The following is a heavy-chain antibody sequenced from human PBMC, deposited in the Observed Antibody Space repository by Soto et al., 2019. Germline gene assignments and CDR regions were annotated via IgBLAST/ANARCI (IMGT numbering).Heavy chain of an antibody. CDR2: IIPIFGTA. V-gene: IGHV1-69*12. CDR3: ARDQDIVLVPAARRNPHWFDP. J-gene: IGHJ5*02. Sequence: QVQLVQSGAEVKKPGSSVKVSCKASGGTFSSYAISWVRQAPGPGLEWMGGIIPIFGTANYAQKFQGRVTITADESKSTAYMELSSLRSEDTVVYYCARDQDIVLVPAARRNPHWFDPWGQGTLVTVST. D-gene: IGHD2-2*01. CDR1: GGTFSSYA.